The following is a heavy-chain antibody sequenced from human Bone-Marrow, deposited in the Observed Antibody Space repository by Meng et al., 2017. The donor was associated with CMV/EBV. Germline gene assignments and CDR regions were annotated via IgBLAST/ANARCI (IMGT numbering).Heavy chain of an antibody. V-gene: IGHV3-33*06. CDR2: IWYDGSNK. D-gene: IGHD3-22*01. J-gene: IGHJ4*02. Sequence: GGSLRLSCAASGFTFSSYGMHWVRQAPGKGLEWVAVIWYDGSNKYYADSVKGRFTISRDNSKNTLYLQMNSLRAEDTAVYYCAKGQKIYYDSSGYDYWGQGTLVTFSS. CDR1: GFTFSSYG. CDR3: AKGQKIYYDSSGYDY.